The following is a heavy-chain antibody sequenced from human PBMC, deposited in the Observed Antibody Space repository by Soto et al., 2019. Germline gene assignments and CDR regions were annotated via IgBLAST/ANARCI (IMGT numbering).Heavy chain of an antibody. Sequence: PSETLSLTCAVSGGSISSGGYSWSWIRQPPGKGLEWIGYMYHSGSTYYNPSLKSRVTISVDRSKNQFSLKLSSVTAADTAVYYCARGTRPRQSVVDYWGQGTLVTVSS. CDR1: GGSISSGGYS. D-gene: IGHD1-7*01. V-gene: IGHV4-30-2*01. CDR2: MYHSGST. J-gene: IGHJ4*02. CDR3: ARGTRPRQSVVDY.